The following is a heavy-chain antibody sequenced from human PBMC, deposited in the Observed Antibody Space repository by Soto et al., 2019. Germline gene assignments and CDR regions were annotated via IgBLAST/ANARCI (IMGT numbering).Heavy chain of an antibody. CDR2: IIPIFGTA. J-gene: IGHJ4*02. V-gene: IGHV1-69*13. CDR1: GGTFSSYA. Sequence: GASVKVSCKASGGTFSSYAISWVRQAPGQGLEWMGGIIPIFGTANYAQKFQGRVTITADESTSTAYMELSSLRSEDTAVYYCASRYCSSTSCPDFDYWGQGTLVTVSS. CDR3: ASRYCSSTSCPDFDY. D-gene: IGHD2-2*01.